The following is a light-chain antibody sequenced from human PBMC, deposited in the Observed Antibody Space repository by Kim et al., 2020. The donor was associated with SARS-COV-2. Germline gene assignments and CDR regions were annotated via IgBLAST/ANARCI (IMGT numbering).Light chain of an antibody. V-gene: IGKV4-1*01. CDR2: WAS. Sequence: RATLNCKASQTVLDNSNNKNYLAWYQQKPGQVPKLLSYWASSRESGVSDRFSGSGSETDFTLTISSLQAEDVAVYYCQQYYSTPPSVGQGTKLEI. J-gene: IGKJ2*03. CDR3: QQYYSTPPS. CDR1: QTVLDNSNNKNY.